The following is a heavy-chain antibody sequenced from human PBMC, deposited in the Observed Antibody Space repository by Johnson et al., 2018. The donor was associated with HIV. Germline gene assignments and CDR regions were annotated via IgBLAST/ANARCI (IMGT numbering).Heavy chain of an antibody. Sequence: QVQLVESGGGVVRPGGSLRLSCAASGFTFDDYGMSWVRQAPGKGLEWVAVISYDGSNKYYADSVKGRFTISRDNSKNTLYLQMNSLRAEDTAVYYCARASDAFDIWGQGTMVTVSS. CDR1: GFTFDDYG. J-gene: IGHJ3*02. CDR2: ISYDGSNK. CDR3: ARASDAFDI. V-gene: IGHV3-30*03.